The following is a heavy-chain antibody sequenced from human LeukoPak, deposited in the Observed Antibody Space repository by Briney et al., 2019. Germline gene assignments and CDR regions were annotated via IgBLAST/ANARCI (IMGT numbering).Heavy chain of an antibody. CDR1: GFTFSSYS. V-gene: IGHV3-21*01. J-gene: IGHJ4*02. D-gene: IGHD6-19*01. Sequence: GGSLRLSCAASGFTFSSYSMNWVRQAPGKGLEWVSSISSSSSYIYYADSVKGRFTISRDNAKDSLYLQMNSLRAEDTAVYYCARALAVAVRVDYWGQGTLVTVSS. CDR2: ISSSSSYI. CDR3: ARALAVAVRVDY.